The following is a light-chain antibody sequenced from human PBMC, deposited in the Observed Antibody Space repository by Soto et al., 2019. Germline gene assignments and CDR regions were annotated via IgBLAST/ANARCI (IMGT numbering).Light chain of an antibody. J-gene: IGKJ2*01. CDR3: QQYTNWPPTYT. V-gene: IGKV3-15*01. CDR2: GAS. CDR1: QGVSSS. Sequence: EIVMTQSPATLSVSPGERATLSCRASQGVSSSLAWYQQKPGQAPRLLLYGASTRATGIPARFSGSGSGTEFTLTISGLQSEDFAVYYCQQYTNWPPTYTFGPGTKLEIK.